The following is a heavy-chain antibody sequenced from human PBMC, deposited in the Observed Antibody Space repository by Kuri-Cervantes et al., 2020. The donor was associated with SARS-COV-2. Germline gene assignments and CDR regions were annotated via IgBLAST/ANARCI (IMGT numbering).Heavy chain of an antibody. J-gene: IGHJ4*02. CDR3: ARYYYGSGSYPPFDY. D-gene: IGHD3-10*01. CDR1: GYTFTSYG. V-gene: IGHV1-18*01. CDR2: IYAGNGNT. Sequence: ASVKVSCKASGYTFTSYGISWVRQAPGQGLEWMGWIYAGNGNTKYSQRFQGRVTITRDTSASTAYMELSSLRSEDTAVYYCARYYYGSGSYPPFDYWGQGTLVTVSS.